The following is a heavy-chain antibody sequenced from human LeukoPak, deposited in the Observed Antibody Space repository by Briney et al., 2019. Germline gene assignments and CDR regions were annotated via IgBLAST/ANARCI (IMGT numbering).Heavy chain of an antibody. CDR3: AREEATTVTPSHWFDP. V-gene: IGHV1-69*06. D-gene: IGHD4-17*01. CDR2: IIPIFGTA. Sequence: SVKVSCKASGYTFTDYYMHWVRQAPGQGLEWMGGIIPIFGTANYAQKFQGRVTITADKSTSTAYMELSSLRSEDTAVYYCAREEATTVTPSHWFDPWGQGTLVTVSS. CDR1: GYTFTDYY. J-gene: IGHJ5*02.